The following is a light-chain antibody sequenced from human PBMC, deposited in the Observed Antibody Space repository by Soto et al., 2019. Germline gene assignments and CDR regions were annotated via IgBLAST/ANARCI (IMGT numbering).Light chain of an antibody. Sequence: DIQMTQSPSSLSASVGDRVNITCRASQSIGTYLNWYHQRPGQAPRLLMYSASTLQSGVQSRFRGSGSGTDFTLTIRSLQPEDFATYYCKHVYSMPISVGPGTKVDIK. V-gene: IGKV1-39*01. CDR1: QSIGTY. CDR2: SAS. J-gene: IGKJ3*01. CDR3: KHVYSMPIS.